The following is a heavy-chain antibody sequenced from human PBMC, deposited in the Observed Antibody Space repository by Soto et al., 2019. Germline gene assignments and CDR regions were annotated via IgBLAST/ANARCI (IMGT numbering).Heavy chain of an antibody. CDR1: GFTVSSNY. Sequence: PGGPLRLSCAASGFTVSSNYMSWVRQAPGKGLEWVSVIYSGRSTYYADSVKGRFTISRDNSKNTLYLEMNSLRAEDTAVYYCARVGDDHFDSWGHGTLVTVSS. V-gene: IGHV3-53*01. CDR2: IYSGRST. CDR3: ARVGDDHFDS. D-gene: IGHD3-16*01. J-gene: IGHJ4*01.